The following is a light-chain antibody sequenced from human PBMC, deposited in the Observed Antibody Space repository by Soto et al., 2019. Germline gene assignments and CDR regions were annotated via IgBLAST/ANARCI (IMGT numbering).Light chain of an antibody. CDR1: QTVRSH. CDR3: QQGDIWPWT. CDR2: GVF. Sequence: EVVMTQSPVTLSVSLGQRAILSCRASQTVRSHIAWYQQKPGQAPRLLISGVFVRATGIPGRFSGSGSGTEFTLTISSLQSEDFATYYCQQGDIWPWTFGQGTKVEMK. V-gene: IGKV3D-15*01. J-gene: IGKJ1*01.